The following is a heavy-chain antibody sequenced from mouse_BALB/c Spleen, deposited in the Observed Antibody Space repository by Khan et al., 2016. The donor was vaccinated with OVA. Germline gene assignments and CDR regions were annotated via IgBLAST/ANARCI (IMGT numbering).Heavy chain of an antibody. V-gene: IGHV1-77*01. D-gene: IGHD4-1*01. Sequence: QVQLQQSGPELVKPGASVKMSCKASGYIFTDYVMNWVKQRTGQGLEWIGQIYPGSDGTYYNEKFKDKATLTADRSSSTAYMQLNSLTSEDSAVYCCARGGWDVFAYWGQGTLVTVSA. CDR2: IYPGSDGT. CDR3: ARGGWDVFAY. CDR1: GYIFTDYV. J-gene: IGHJ3*01.